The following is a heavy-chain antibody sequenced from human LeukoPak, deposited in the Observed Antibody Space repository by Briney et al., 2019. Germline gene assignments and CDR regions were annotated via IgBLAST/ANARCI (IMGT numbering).Heavy chain of an antibody. D-gene: IGHD6-13*01. J-gene: IGHJ6*04. V-gene: IGHV1-2*02. CDR1: GYTFTGYY. Sequence: ASVKVSCKASGYTFTGYYMHWVRQAPGQGLEWMGWINPNSGGTNYAQKFQGRVTMTRDTSISTAYMELSRLRSDDTAVYYCARDGRYSSTWGDLDVWGKGTTVTISS. CDR2: INPNSGGT. CDR3: ARDGRYSSTWGDLDV.